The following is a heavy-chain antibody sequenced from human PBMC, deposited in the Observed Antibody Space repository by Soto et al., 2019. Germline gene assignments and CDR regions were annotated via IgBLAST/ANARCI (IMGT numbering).Heavy chain of an antibody. V-gene: IGHV1-69*12. CDR1: GGTFSSST. Sequence: QVQLVQSGAEVKKPGSSVKVSCKASGGTFSSSTITWVRQAPGQGLEWMGGFIPIFATANYARKFQGRVTIAANDSTSTAYIVLSSLIFQDTAVYYCARTAVMDTLGASDMWGQGTMVNVTS. J-gene: IGHJ3*02. CDR3: ARTAVMDTLGASDM. D-gene: IGHD5-18*01. CDR2: FIPIFATA.